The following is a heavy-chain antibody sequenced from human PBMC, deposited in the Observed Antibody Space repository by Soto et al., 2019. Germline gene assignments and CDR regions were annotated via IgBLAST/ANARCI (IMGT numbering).Heavy chain of an antibody. CDR2: IWYDGSDE. J-gene: IGHJ4*02. Sequence: QVQLVESGGGVVQPGRSLRLSCAASGFIFSSYGMHWVRQAPGKGLEWVAVIWYDGSDEFYADSVKGRFTISRDNSKNTLYLQMNSLRAEDTAVYYCVRGGGLDYYDSSAYSHPLDYWGQGILVTVSS. D-gene: IGHD3-22*01. CDR3: VRGGGLDYYDSSAYSHPLDY. CDR1: GFIFSSYG. V-gene: IGHV3-33*01.